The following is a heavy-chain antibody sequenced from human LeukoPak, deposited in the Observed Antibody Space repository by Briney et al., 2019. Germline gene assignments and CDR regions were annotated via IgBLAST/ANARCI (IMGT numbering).Heavy chain of an antibody. CDR3: ASRPQYYYDSSGYSDRVDY. J-gene: IGHJ4*02. CDR2: IIPILGIA. D-gene: IGHD3-22*01. V-gene: IGHV1-69*04. CDR1: GGTFSSYA. Sequence: SVKVSCKASGGTFSSYAISWVRQAPGQGLEWMGRIIPILGIANYAQKFQGRVTITADKSASTAYMELSSLRSEDTAVYYCASRPQYYYDSSGYSDRVDYWGQGTLVTVSS.